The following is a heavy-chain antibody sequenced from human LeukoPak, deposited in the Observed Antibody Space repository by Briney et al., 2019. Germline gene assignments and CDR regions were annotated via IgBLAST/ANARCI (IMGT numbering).Heavy chain of an antibody. J-gene: IGHJ4*02. CDR3: ARGWGGITGTIRYFDY. D-gene: IGHD1-20*01. V-gene: IGHV4-59*01. Sequence: SETLSLTCTVSGDSISSYYWSWIRQPPGKGLEWIGYIHYSGSTNYNPSLKSRVTISVDTSKNQFSLKLSSVTAADTAVYYCARGWGGITGTIRYFDYWGQGTLVTVSS. CDR2: IHYSGST. CDR1: GDSISSYY.